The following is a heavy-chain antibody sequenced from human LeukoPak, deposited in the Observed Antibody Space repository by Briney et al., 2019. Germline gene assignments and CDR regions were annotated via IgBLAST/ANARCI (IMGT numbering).Heavy chain of an antibody. V-gene: IGHV3-21*01. CDR2: ISGSSSYI. D-gene: IGHD2-2*01. Sequence: PGGSLRLSCAASGFTFSSYSLKWVRQAPGKGLEWVSSISGSSSYIYYADSVKGRFTISRDNAKNSLYLQMNSLRAEDTAVYYCARGGTYQLPEDTDWFDPWGQGTLVTVSS. CDR1: GFTFSSYS. J-gene: IGHJ5*02. CDR3: ARGGTYQLPEDTDWFDP.